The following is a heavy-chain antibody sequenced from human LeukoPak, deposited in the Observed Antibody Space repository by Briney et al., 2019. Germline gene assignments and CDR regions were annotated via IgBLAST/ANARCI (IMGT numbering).Heavy chain of an antibody. Sequence: EASVKVSCKASGYTLTTYDINWGRQAPGQGLEWMGWMNPNSGRTGYALKFQDRISITRNTSISTAYMELSSLESEDTAVYYCARETPSRYFDYWGQGTLVTVSS. CDR3: ARETPSRYFDY. D-gene: IGHD4-23*01. CDR2: MNPNSGRT. V-gene: IGHV1-8*01. J-gene: IGHJ4*02. CDR1: GYTLTTYD.